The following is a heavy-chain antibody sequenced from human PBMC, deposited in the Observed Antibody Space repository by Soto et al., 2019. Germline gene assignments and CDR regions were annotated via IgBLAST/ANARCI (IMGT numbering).Heavy chain of an antibody. CDR1: GGSISSGGYY. Sequence: ASETLSLTCTVSGGSISSGGYYWSWIRQHPGKGLECIGYIYYSGSTYYNPSLKSRVTISVDTSKNQFSLKLSSVTAADTAVYYCARGTELDSLNYLDYWGQGTLVTVSS. J-gene: IGHJ4*02. V-gene: IGHV4-31*03. D-gene: IGHD1-7*01. CDR3: ARGTELDSLNYLDY. CDR2: IYYSGST.